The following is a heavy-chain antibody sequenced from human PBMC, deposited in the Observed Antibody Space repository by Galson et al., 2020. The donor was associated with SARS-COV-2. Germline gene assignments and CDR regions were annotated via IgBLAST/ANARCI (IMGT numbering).Heavy chain of an antibody. CDR2: IKGDGSET. Sequence: GGSMRLSCEVSGLTFNDFWMSWFRQAPGKGLEWVANIKGDGSETNYADFVNGRFSISRDNAANSLYLQMNSLRVEDSAVYYCSREGWQGGYWGQGTRVTVSS. CDR1: GLTFNDFW. V-gene: IGHV3-7*01. J-gene: IGHJ4*02. D-gene: IGHD6-19*01. CDR3: SREGWQGGY.